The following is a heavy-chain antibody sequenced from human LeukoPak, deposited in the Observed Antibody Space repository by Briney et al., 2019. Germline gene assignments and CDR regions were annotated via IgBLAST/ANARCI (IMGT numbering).Heavy chain of an antibody. CDR2: MNPNSGNT. D-gene: IGHD3-10*01. Sequence: EASVKVSCKASGYTFTSYGISWVRQATGQGLEWMGWMNPNSGNTGYAQKFQGRVTMTRNTSISTAYMELSSLRSEDTAVYYCARGLAWFGELPFDYWGQGTLVTVSS. V-gene: IGHV1-8*02. CDR3: ARGLAWFGELPFDY. J-gene: IGHJ4*02. CDR1: GYTFTSYG.